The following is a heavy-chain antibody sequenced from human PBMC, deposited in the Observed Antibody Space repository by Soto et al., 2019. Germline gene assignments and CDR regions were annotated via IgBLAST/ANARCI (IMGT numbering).Heavy chain of an antibody. D-gene: IGHD1-1*01. Sequence: QVQLQESGPGLVKPSQTLSLTCTVSGGSISSGGTGSYWTWIRQLPGKGLEWIGYIYYTGNTYYNPALKSRPNISKDTSENQFSLQLTSVTAADTAVYFCASGHDAYKVRYWGQGTLVTVSS. CDR2: IYYTGNT. J-gene: IGHJ4*02. V-gene: IGHV4-31*03. CDR3: ASGHDAYKVRY. CDR1: GGSISSGGTGSY.